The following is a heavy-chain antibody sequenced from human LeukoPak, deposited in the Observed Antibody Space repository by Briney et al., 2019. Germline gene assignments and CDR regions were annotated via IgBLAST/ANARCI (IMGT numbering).Heavy chain of an antibody. J-gene: IGHJ4*02. D-gene: IGHD3-22*01. CDR2: IYPGDSDT. CDR3: ASGGDSSGYYVDYFDY. V-gene: IGHV5-51*01. Sequence: GESLKISCKGSGYSFTSYWIGWVRQMPGEGLEWMGIIYPGDSDTRYSPSFQGQVTISADKSISTAYLQWSSLKASDTAMYYCASGGDSSGYYVDYFDYWGQGTLVTVSS. CDR1: GYSFTSYW.